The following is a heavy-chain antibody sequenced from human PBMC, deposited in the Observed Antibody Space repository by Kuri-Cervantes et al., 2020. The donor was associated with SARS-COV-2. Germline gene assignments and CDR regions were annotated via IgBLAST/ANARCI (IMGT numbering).Heavy chain of an antibody. V-gene: IGHV1-2*02. Sequence: ASVKVSCKASGYTFTGYYMHWVRQAPGQGLEWMGWINPNSGGTNYAQKFQGRATMTRDTSIGTAYMELSRLRSDDTAVYYCARQVVVPAYGMDVWGQGTTVTVS. CDR1: GYTFTGYY. J-gene: IGHJ6*02. CDR3: ARQVVVPAYGMDV. CDR2: INPNSGGT. D-gene: IGHD2-2*01.